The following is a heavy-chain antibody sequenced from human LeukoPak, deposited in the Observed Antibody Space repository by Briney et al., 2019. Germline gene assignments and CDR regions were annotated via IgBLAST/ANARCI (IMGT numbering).Heavy chain of an antibody. V-gene: IGHV1-46*01. Sequence: ASVKVSCKASGYTSTSYYMHWVRQAPGQGLEWMGIINPSGGSTSYAQKFQGRVTMTRDMSTSTVYMELSSLRSEDTAVYYCANHVAGQNYYYYYMDVWGKGTTVTVSS. CDR3: ANHVAGQNYYYYYMDV. CDR2: INPSGGST. J-gene: IGHJ6*03. D-gene: IGHD6-19*01. CDR1: GYTSTSYY.